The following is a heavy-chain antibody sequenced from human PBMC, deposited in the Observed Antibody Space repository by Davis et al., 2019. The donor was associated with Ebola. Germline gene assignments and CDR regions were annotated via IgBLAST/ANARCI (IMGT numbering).Heavy chain of an antibody. Sequence: ASVKVSCKASGYTFTNYYMHWVRQAPGQGLEWMGWINTNTGNPTYAQGFTGRFVFSLDTSVSTAYLQISSLKAEDTAVYYCARDYHSSGWSIRPGMDVWGKGTTVTVSS. CDR1: GYTFTNYY. D-gene: IGHD6-19*01. CDR3: ARDYHSSGWSIRPGMDV. CDR2: INTNTGNP. J-gene: IGHJ6*04. V-gene: IGHV7-4-1*02.